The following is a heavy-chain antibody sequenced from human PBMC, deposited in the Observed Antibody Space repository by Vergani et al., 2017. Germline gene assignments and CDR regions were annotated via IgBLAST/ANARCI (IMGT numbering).Heavy chain of an antibody. Sequence: EVQLVESGGGLVQPGGSLRLSCAASGFTFSSYEMNWVRQAPGKGLEWVSYISSSGSTIYYADSVKGRFTISRDNAKNSLYLQMNSLRAEDTAVYYCARDGYCSSTSCYRTDDAFDIWGQGTMVTVSS. CDR3: ARDGYCSSTSCYRTDDAFDI. J-gene: IGHJ3*02. D-gene: IGHD2-2*02. CDR2: ISSSGSTI. V-gene: IGHV3-48*03. CDR1: GFTFSSYE.